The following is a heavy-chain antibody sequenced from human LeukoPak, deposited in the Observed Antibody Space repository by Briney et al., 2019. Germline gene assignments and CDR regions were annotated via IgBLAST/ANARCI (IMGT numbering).Heavy chain of an antibody. V-gene: IGHV1-24*01. CDR3: ATGTAMVRGVLDAFDI. D-gene: IGHD3-10*01. J-gene: IGHJ3*02. CDR2: FDPEDGET. CDR1: GYTLTELS. Sequence: GASVKLSCKVSGYTLTELSMHWVRQAPGKGLEWIGGFDPEDGETIYAQKFQGRVTMTEDTSTDTAYMELSSLRSEDTAVYYCATGTAMVRGVLDAFDIWGQGTMVTVSS.